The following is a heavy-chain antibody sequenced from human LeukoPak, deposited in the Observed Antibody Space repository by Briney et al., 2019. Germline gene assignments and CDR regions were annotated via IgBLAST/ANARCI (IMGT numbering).Heavy chain of an antibody. V-gene: IGHV4-39*02. CDR3: AANSADYNTLGSSYKV. CDR2: ISYSGTT. CDR1: SASISSSPHF. D-gene: IGHD3-10*01. Sequence: RPSETLSLTCTVSSASISSSPHFWAWIRQSPGKGLEWIGSISYSGTTYYNPSLKSRVTISVDTSENHFSLKLSSVTAADTAVYYCAANSADYNTLGSSYKVWGQGTLVTVSS. J-gene: IGHJ4*02.